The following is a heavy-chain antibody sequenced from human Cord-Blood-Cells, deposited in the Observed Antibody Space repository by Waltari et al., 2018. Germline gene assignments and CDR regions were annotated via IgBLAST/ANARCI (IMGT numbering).Heavy chain of an antibody. V-gene: IGHV4-4*07. J-gene: IGHJ5*02. Sequence: QVQLQESGPGLVKPSETLSLTCTVSGGSISSYYWSWNRQPAGKGLEWIGRIYTSGSTNYNPSLKSRVTMSVDTSKNQFSLKLSSVTAADTAVYYCARDTAYCSGGSCYRNWFDPWGQGTLVTVSS. CDR2: IYTSGST. CDR1: GGSISSYY. CDR3: ARDTAYCSGGSCYRNWFDP. D-gene: IGHD2-15*01.